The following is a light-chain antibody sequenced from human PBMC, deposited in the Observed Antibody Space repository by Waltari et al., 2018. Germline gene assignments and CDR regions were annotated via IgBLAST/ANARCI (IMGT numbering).Light chain of an antibody. CDR1: QSLLSSYGYLY. V-gene: IGKV2-28*01. Sequence: IVMTQSPLSLPVTPGEPASIPCRSSQSLLSSYGYLYLHWYLQKPGQSPQLLIYSASNRASGVSDRFSGSGSGTDFTLKISRVEAEDVGVYYCMQALEAPLTFGGGTKVEIK. J-gene: IGKJ4*01. CDR3: MQALEAPLT. CDR2: SAS.